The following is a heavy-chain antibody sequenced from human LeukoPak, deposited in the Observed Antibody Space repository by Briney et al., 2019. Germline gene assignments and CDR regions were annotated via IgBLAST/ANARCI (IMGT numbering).Heavy chain of an antibody. V-gene: IGHV4-4*07. D-gene: IGHD5-24*01. CDR1: GGSISNYY. CDR3: ARNGYNYRDFDY. J-gene: IGHJ4*02. CDR2: IYTSGST. Sequence: SGTLSLTCTVSGGSISNYYWSWIRQPAGKGLEWIGRIYTSGSTNYNPSLKSRISMSVDTSKDQFSLKLSSVTAADTAVYYCARNGYNYRDFDYWGQGILVTVSS.